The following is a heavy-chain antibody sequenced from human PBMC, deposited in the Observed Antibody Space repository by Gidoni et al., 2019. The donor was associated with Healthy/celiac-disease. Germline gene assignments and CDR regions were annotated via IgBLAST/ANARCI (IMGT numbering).Heavy chain of an antibody. CDR1: TFSSYS. Sequence: TFSSYSMNWVRQAPGKGLEWVSYISSSSSTIYYADSVKGRFTISRDNAKNSLYLQMNSLRDEDTAVYYCAGTFYCSSTSCYPPDYWGQGTLVTVSS. J-gene: IGHJ4*02. CDR2: ISSSSSTI. V-gene: IGHV3-48*02. D-gene: IGHD2-2*01. CDR3: AGTFYCSSTSCYPPDY.